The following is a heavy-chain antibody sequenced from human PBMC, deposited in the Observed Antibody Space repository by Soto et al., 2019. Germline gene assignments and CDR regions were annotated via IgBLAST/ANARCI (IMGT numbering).Heavy chain of an antibody. V-gene: IGHV1-3*01. CDR2: INAGNGNT. CDR3: AREASGWQARFDY. CDR1: GYTFTSYA. J-gene: IGHJ4*02. Sequence: ASVKVSCKASGYTFTSYAMHWVRQAPGQRLEWMGWINAGNGNTKYSQKFQGRVTITRDTSASTAYMELSSLRSEDTAVYYCAREASGWQARFDYWGQGTLVTVSS. D-gene: IGHD6-19*01.